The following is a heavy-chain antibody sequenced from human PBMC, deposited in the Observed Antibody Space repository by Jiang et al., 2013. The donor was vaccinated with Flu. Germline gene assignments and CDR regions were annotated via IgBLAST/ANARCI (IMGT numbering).Heavy chain of an antibody. J-gene: IGHJ3*01. D-gene: IGHD3-22*01. CDR2: ISSGGPTT. V-gene: IGHV3-23*01. Sequence: VQLLESGGGVVQPGGSLRLSCVASGFPFSVYAMTWVRQAPGKGLEWLSAISSGGPTTYYADSVAGRLTISRDNSKNTLXLQMNSLRADDTATYYCANLVVLTSSAFDVWGRGTMVIVSS. CDR1: GFPFSVYA. CDR3: ANLVVLTSSAFDV.